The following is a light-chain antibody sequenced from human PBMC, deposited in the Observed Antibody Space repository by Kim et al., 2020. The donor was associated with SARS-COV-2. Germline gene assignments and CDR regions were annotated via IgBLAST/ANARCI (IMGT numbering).Light chain of an antibody. CDR2: DVS. CDR3: SSYATGRAVV. CDR1: SSDVGGYNY. V-gene: IGLV2-14*03. Sequence: QSASVSGSPGQSITIFCTGTSSDVGGYNYVSWYQQHPGKAPKLMIYDVSNRPSGVSNRFSGSKSGNTASLTISGLQAEDEADYYCSSYATGRAVV. J-gene: IGLJ2*01.